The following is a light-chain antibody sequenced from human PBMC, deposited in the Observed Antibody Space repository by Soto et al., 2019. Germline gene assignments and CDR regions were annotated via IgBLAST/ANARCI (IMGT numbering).Light chain of an antibody. J-gene: IGKJ1*01. CDR1: QGIRND. Sequence: RQMTQSPSSLSASVGDRVTITCRASQGIRNDLGWYQQKPGKAPKLLIYAASSLQSGVPSRFSGSGSGTDFTLTVSSLQPEDFATYYCLEDYNYPWTFGQGTKVEIK. CDR2: AAS. CDR3: LEDYNYPWT. V-gene: IGKV1-6*01.